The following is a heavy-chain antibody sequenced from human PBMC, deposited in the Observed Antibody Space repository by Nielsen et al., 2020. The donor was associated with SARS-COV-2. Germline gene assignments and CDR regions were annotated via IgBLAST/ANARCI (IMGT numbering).Heavy chain of an antibody. CDR2: INHSGST. Sequence: SETLSLTCTVSGGSISSYYWSWIRQPPGKGLEWIGEINHSGSTNYNPSLKSRVTISVDTSKNQFSLKLSSVTAADTAVYYCARQGSVVRGVIPLYYYYGMDVWGQGTTVTVSS. CDR3: ARQGSVVRGVIPLYYYYGMDV. CDR1: GGSISSYY. V-gene: IGHV4-34*01. D-gene: IGHD3-10*01. J-gene: IGHJ6*02.